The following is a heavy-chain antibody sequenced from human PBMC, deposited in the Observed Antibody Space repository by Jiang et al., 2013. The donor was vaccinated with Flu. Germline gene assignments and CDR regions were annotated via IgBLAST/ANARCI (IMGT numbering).Heavy chain of an antibody. D-gene: IGHD3-3*01. Sequence: LLKPSETLSLTCAVYGGSFSGYYWSWIRQPPGKGLEWIGEINHSGSTNYNPSLKSRVTISVDTSKNQFSLKLSSVTAADTAVYYCARARYDFWRRNGGDNGMDVWGQGTTVTVSS. J-gene: IGHJ6*02. CDR2: INHSGST. CDR1: GGSFSGYY. CDR3: ARARYDFWRRNGGDNGMDV. V-gene: IGHV4-34*01.